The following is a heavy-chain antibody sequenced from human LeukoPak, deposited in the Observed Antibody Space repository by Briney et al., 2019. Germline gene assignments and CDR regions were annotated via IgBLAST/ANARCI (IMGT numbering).Heavy chain of an antibody. J-gene: IGHJ6*03. Sequence: AETLSLTCTVSGGSISSSSYYWGWIRQPPGKGLEWIGSSSYSGSTYYNPSLKSRVTISVDTSKNQFSLKLNSVTAADTAVYYCARHHPTVTPYYMDVWGKGTTVTISS. V-gene: IGHV4-39*01. CDR3: ARHHPTVTPYYMDV. CDR1: GGSISSSSYY. D-gene: IGHD4-17*01. CDR2: SSYSGST.